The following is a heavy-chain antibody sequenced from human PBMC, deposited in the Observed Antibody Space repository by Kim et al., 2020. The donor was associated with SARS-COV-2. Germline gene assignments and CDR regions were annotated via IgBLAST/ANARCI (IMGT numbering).Heavy chain of an antibody. CDR1: GGSISSYY. D-gene: IGHD3-9*01. CDR2: IYYSGST. Sequence: SETLSLTCTVSGGSISSYYWSWIRQPPGKGLEWIGYIYYSGSTNYNPSLKSRVTISVDTSKNQFSLKLSSVTAADTAVYYCARVGYDILTGYYIFDYWG. V-gene: IGHV4-59*01. CDR3: ARVGYDILTGYYIFDY. J-gene: IGHJ4*01.